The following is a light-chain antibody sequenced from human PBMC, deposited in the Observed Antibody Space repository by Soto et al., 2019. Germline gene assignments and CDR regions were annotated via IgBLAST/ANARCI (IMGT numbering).Light chain of an antibody. J-gene: IGKJ1*01. CDR1: QSISSW. CDR2: KAS. CDR3: QQYNSYSRA. V-gene: IGKV1-5*03. Sequence: DIQMTQSPSTLSASVGDRVTITSRASQSISSWLAWYQQKPGKAPKLLIYKASSLESGVPSRFSGSGSGTEFILTISSLQPDDFATYYCQQYNSYSRAFGQGTKVEIK.